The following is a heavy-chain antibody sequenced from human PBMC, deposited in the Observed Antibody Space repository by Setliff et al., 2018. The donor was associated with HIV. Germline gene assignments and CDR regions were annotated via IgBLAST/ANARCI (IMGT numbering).Heavy chain of an antibody. Sequence: SETLSLTCAVSGGSISSDNWWTWVRQAPGKGLEWIGEIYNSEYTNYNPYLKSRVSMAVDKSKNQFSEKLTSVSAADTAVYSCARGHCSGTNGYGVDYYGMDFLGQGTTVAVSS. CDR3: ARGHCSGTNGYGVDYYGMDF. D-gene: IGHD2-2*01. CDR2: IYNSEYT. V-gene: IGHV4-4*02. J-gene: IGHJ6*02. CDR1: GGSISSDNW.